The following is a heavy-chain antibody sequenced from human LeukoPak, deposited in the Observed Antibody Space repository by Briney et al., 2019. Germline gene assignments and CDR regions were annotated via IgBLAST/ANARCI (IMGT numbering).Heavy chain of an antibody. CDR1: GFTFSSYG. Sequence: AGGSLRLSCAASGFTFSSYGMHWVRQAPGKGLEWVAFIRYDGSNKYYADSVKGRFTISRDNAKNSLYLQMNSLRAEDTAVYYCAGQRGYSYGNFDCWGQGTLVTVSS. CDR2: IRYDGSNK. CDR3: AGQRGYSYGNFDC. D-gene: IGHD5-18*01. V-gene: IGHV3-30*02. J-gene: IGHJ4*02.